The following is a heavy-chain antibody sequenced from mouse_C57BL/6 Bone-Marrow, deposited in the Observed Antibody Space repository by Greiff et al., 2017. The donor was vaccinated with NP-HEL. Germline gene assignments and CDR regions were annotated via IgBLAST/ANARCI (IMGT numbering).Heavy chain of an antibody. V-gene: IGHV2-2*01. CDR1: GFSLTSYG. Sequence: VQLQQSGPGLVQPSQSLSITCTVSGFSLTSYGVHWVRQSPGKGLEWLGVIWSGGSTDYNAAFISRLSISKDNSKSQVFFKMNSLQADDTAIYYCARNEITTVVAPYYAMDYWGQGTSVTVSS. CDR3: ARNEITTVVAPYYAMDY. D-gene: IGHD1-1*01. CDR2: IWSGGST. J-gene: IGHJ4*01.